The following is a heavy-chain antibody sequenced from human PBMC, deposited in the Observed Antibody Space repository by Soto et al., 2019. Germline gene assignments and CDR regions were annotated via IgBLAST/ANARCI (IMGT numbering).Heavy chain of an antibody. CDR2: IITILGIA. CDR1: GGTFSSYT. Sequence: QVQLVQSGAEVKKPGSSVKVSCKAYGGTFSSYTISWVRQDPGQGLEWMGRIITILGIANYAQKFKGRGTITADKSTSTAYMELSSLRSEDTAVYYCANNLVGAFDICGQGTMVTVSS. V-gene: IGHV1-69*02. CDR3: ANNLVGAFDI. D-gene: IGHD1-20*01. J-gene: IGHJ3*02.